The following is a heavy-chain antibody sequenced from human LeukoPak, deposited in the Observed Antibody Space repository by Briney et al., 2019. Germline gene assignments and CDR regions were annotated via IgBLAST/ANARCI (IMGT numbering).Heavy chain of an antibody. CDR1: GYTFTSYG. D-gene: IGHD6-19*01. Sequence: ASVKVSCKASGYTFTSYGISWVRQAPGQGLDWMAWISPYNGNTNYAQKLHGRVTMTTDTSTSTAYIELRSLRSDNTAVYYCARDERQWPVPDAFDIWGQGTTVTVSS. CDR3: ARDERQWPVPDAFDI. CDR2: ISPYNGNT. V-gene: IGHV1-18*04. J-gene: IGHJ3*02.